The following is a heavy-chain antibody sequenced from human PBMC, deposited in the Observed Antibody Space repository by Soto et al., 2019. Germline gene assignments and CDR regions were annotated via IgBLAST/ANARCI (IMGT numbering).Heavy chain of an antibody. Sequence: GGSLRLSCAASGFTFSSYAMHRVRQAPGKGLEWVAVISYDGSNKYYADSVKGRFTISRDNSKNTLYLQMNSLRAEDTAVYYCASDPRTAMVTSRYYYGMDVWGQGTTVTVSS. CDR2: ISYDGSNK. J-gene: IGHJ6*02. V-gene: IGHV3-30-3*01. CDR1: GFTFSSYA. CDR3: ASDPRTAMVTSRYYYGMDV. D-gene: IGHD5-18*01.